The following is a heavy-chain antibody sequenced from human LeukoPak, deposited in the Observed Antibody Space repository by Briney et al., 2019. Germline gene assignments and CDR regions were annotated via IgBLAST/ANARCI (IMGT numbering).Heavy chain of an antibody. CDR3: ARDCLMGYCSGGSCYSDYYGMDV. D-gene: IGHD2-15*01. CDR1: GFTFSSYA. J-gene: IGHJ6*02. V-gene: IGHV3-30-3*01. CDR2: ISYDGSNK. Sequence: GGSLRLSCAASGFTFSSYAMHWVRQAPGKGLEWVAVISYDGSNKYYADSVKGRFTISRDNSKNTLYLQMNSLRAEDTAVYYCARDCLMGYCSGGSCYSDYYGMDVWGQGTTVTVSS.